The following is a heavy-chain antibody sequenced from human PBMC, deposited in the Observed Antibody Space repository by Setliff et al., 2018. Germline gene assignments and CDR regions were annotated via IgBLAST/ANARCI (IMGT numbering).Heavy chain of an antibody. CDR2: TIPIFGST. D-gene: IGHD3-10*01. J-gene: IGHJ6*03. CDR3: ARSPPNRGGGQGHHMDV. V-gene: IGHV1-69*05. CDR1: GCTFSSYG. Sequence: ASVKVSCKASGCTFSSYGISWVRQAPGQGLEWMGGTIPIFGSTNYAQKFQDRVTIITDESTSTAYMELRSLRTEDTAVYYWARSPPNRGGGQGHHMDVWGKGTSVTVSS.